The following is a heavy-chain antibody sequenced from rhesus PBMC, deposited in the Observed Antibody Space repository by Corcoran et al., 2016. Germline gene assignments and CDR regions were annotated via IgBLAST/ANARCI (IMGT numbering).Heavy chain of an antibody. V-gene: IGHV1S2*01. D-gene: IGHD4-23*01. Sequence: QVQLVQSGAEVKKPGSSVKVSCKASGYTFTDYYMHWVRQAPRQGLEWEGWSNPYKGNTKYAQKCQGRVTMTRDTSTSTAFMELSSLRSEDTAVYYCARDTVTYLSTTFDYWGQGVLVTVSS. CDR1: GYTFTDYY. J-gene: IGHJ4*01. CDR3: ARDTVTYLSTTFDY. CDR2: SNPYKGNT.